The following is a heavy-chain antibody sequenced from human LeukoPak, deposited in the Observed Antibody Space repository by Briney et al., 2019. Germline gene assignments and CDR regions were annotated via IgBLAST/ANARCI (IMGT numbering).Heavy chain of an antibody. CDR1: GFTFSNYW. Sequence: GGSLRLSCAASGFTFSNYWMHWVRQAPGKGLVWVARIKTDESNTDYADSVKGRFTISRDNAKNTLYLQMNSLKADDAAVYCCTTIRPDYWGQGTLVTVSS. CDR2: IKTDESNT. CDR3: TTIRPDY. V-gene: IGHV3-74*01. D-gene: IGHD5-12*01. J-gene: IGHJ4*02.